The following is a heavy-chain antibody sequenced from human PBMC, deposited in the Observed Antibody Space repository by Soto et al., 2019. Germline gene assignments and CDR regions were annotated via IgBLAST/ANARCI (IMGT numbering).Heavy chain of an antibody. CDR3: ARAHDFWGSGQQPIDS. J-gene: IGHJ4*02. CDR1: GGSFRGFY. CDR2: INHVGIT. Sequence: SETLSLTCAVSGGSFRGFYWTWIRQSPGKGLEWLGDINHVGITNYNPSLKSRVSIPVDTSKSQFSLKLSSVTAADTAVYYCARAHDFWGSGQQPIDSWGQGTLVTVSS. D-gene: IGHD2-15*01. V-gene: IGHV4-34*01.